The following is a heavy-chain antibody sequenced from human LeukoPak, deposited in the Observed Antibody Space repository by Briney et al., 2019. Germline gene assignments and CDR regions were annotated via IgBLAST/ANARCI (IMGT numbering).Heavy chain of an antibody. CDR1: GYTFTSYD. J-gene: IGHJ6*03. V-gene: IGHV1-2*02. CDR2: INPNSGGT. CDR3: ARDVGMVGYMDV. Sequence: ASVKVSCKASGYTFTSYDINWVRQAPGQGLEWMGWINPNSGGTNYVQKFQGRVTMTRDTSISTAYMELSGLRSDDTAVYYCARDVGMVGYMDVWGKGTTVT. D-gene: IGHD2-15*01.